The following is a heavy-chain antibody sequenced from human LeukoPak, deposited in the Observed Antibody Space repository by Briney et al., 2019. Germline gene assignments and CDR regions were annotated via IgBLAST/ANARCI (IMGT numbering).Heavy chain of an antibody. J-gene: IGHJ4*02. D-gene: IGHD4-17*01. CDR3: ATPPTVTRNY. CDR2: ISGSDDGT. Sequence: GGSLRLSCAASGFTFSTYAMSWVRQIPGKGLEWVSAISGSDDGTYYADSVKGRFTISRDNSKNTLYLQMNSLRAEDTAVYYCATPPTVTRNYWGQGILVTVSS. CDR1: GFTFSTYA. V-gene: IGHV3-23*01.